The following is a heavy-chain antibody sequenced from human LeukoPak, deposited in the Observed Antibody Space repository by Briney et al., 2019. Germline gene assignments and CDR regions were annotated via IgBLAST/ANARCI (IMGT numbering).Heavy chain of an antibody. CDR2: IYYSGST. V-gene: IGHV4-39*07. Sequence: SETLSLTCTVSGGSISSSSYYWGWIRQPPGRGLEWIGSIYYSGSTYYNPSLKSRVTISVDTSKNQFSLKLSSVTAADTAVYYCARDRGGGFDYWGQGTLVTVSS. CDR1: GGSISSSSYY. D-gene: IGHD3-10*01. CDR3: ARDRGGGFDY. J-gene: IGHJ4*02.